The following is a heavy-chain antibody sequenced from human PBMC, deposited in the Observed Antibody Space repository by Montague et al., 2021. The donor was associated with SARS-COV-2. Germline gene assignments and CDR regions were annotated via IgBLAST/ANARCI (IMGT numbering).Heavy chain of an antibody. Sequence: SETLSLTCTVSGGSVSSSSYCWGWIRQPPGKGLQWIGCSYYRGSTYYNPSLKSRVTISVDTSKNQFSLKLSSVTAADTAVYYCVEIVGAADYWGQGTLVTVSS. J-gene: IGHJ4*02. V-gene: IGHV4-39*01. CDR3: VEIVGAADY. CDR1: GGSVSSSSYC. CDR2: SYYRGST. D-gene: IGHD1-26*01.